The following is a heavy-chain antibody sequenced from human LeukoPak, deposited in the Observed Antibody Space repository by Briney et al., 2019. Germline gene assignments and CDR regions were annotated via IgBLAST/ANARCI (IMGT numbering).Heavy chain of an antibody. CDR2: ISAYNDNT. J-gene: IGHJ4*02. V-gene: IGHV1-18*01. CDR1: GGTFSSYA. CDR3: ARDLPYSSSWESIDY. D-gene: IGHD6-13*01. Sequence: ASVKVSCKASGGTFSSYAISWVRQAPGQGLEWMGWISAYNDNTNYAQKFQGRVTMTTDTSTSTAYMELRSLRSDDTAVYYCARDLPYSSSWESIDYWGQGTLVTVSS.